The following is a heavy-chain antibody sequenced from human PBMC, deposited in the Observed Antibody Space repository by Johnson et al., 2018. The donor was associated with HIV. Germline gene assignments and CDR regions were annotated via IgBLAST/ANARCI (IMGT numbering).Heavy chain of an antibody. CDR1: GFTFSSYA. J-gene: IGHJ3*02. D-gene: IGHD3-3*01. Sequence: VQLVESGGGVVQPGGSLRLSCAASGFTFSSYAMHWVRQAPGKGLEWVSSISSSGGSIYYAASVKGRLTIPRDNAKNSLYLEMNSLKTEDTAIYYCTCPNYWSGQSLNDAFDIWGRGTMVIVSS. V-gene: IGHV3-48*03. CDR3: TCPNYWSGQSLNDAFDI. CDR2: ISSSGGSI.